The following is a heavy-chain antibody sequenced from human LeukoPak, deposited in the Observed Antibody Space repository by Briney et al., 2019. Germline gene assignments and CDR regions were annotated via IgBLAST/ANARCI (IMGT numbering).Heavy chain of an antibody. CDR3: ARQSISGSSLSYFDY. Sequence: YPSETLSLTCTVSGGSIRSSYWSWIRQPPGKGLEWIGHIYYSGTTSGSTNYNPSLKSRVTISVDTSKNQCSLKLSSVTAADTAVYYCARQSISGSSLSYFDYWGQGTLVNVSS. J-gene: IGHJ4*02. D-gene: IGHD3-22*01. CDR1: GGSIRSSY. CDR2: IYYSGTTSGST. V-gene: IGHV4-59*01.